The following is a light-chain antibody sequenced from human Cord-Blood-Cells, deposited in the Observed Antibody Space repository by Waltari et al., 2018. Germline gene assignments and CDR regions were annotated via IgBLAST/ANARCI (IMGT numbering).Light chain of an antibody. Sequence: SYELTQPPSVPVSPGQTARITCSGDSLPKQYAYWYQPKPGQAPVRVIYKDSERPSGIPERFSGSRSGTTVTLTIRGVQAEDESDYYCQSADSSGTYWVFGGGTKLTVL. CDR1: SLPKQY. CDR2: KDS. J-gene: IGLJ3*02. V-gene: IGLV3-25*03. CDR3: QSADSSGTYWV.